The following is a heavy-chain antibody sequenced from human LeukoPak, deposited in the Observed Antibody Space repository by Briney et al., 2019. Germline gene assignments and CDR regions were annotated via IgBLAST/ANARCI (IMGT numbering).Heavy chain of an antibody. Sequence: ASVKVSCKASGYTFTSYDINWVRQATGQGLEWMGWMNPNSGNTGYAQKFQGRVTITRNTSISTAYMELSSLRSEDTAVYYCARGRGFRDEDIVVVVAPHDIWGQGTMVTVSS. V-gene: IGHV1-8*03. CDR2: MNPNSGNT. CDR1: GYTFTSYD. J-gene: IGHJ3*02. CDR3: ARGRGFRDEDIVVVVAPHDI. D-gene: IGHD2-15*01.